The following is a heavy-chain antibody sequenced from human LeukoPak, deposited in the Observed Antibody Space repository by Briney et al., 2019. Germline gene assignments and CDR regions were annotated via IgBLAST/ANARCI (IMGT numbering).Heavy chain of an antibody. J-gene: IGHJ4*02. D-gene: IGHD2-15*01. CDR3: ARDPLDCGGGRCSDY. Sequence: GSSVKVSCKASGGTFSSYAISWVRQAPGQGLEWMGRIIPIFGTANYAQKFQGRVTITTDESTSTAYMELSSLRSEDTAVYYCARDPLDCGGGRCSDYWGQGTLVTVSS. V-gene: IGHV1-69*05. CDR2: IIPIFGTA. CDR1: GGTFSSYA.